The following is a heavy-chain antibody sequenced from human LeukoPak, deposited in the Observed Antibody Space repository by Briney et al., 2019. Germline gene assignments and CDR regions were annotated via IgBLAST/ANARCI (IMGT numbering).Heavy chain of an antibody. D-gene: IGHD5-12*01. J-gene: IGHJ4*02. CDR1: GFTFSSYS. CDR2: ISSSSSYI. V-gene: IGHV3-21*01. Sequence: PGGSLRLSCAASGFTFSSYSMNWVRQAPGKGLEWVSSISSSSSYIYYADSVKGRFTISRDNAKNSLYLQMNSLRAEDTAVYYCARDHRLWGYQINYFDYWGQGILVTVSS. CDR3: ARDHRLWGYQINYFDY.